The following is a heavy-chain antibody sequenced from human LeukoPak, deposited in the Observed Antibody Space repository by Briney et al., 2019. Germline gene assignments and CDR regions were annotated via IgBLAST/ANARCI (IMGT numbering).Heavy chain of an antibody. CDR1: GYTFTGYY. J-gene: IGHJ6*02. Sequence: ASVKVSCKASGYTFTGYYMHWVRQAPGQGLEWMGWINPNSGGTNYAQKFQGRVTMTRDTSISTAYMELSRLRSDDTAVYYCARSWIQLWLENNYYYYGMDVWGQGTTVTVSS. D-gene: IGHD5-18*01. CDR3: ARSWIQLWLENNYYYYGMDV. V-gene: IGHV1-2*02. CDR2: INPNSGGT.